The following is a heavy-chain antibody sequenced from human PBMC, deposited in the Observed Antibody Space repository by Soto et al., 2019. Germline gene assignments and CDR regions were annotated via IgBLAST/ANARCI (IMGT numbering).Heavy chain of an antibody. CDR3: ARDRVDTIFGVVRHASASYYYGMDV. V-gene: IGHV4-59*01. J-gene: IGHJ6*02. CDR2: IYYSGST. D-gene: IGHD3-3*01. Sequence: SETLSLTCTVSGGSISSYYWSWIRQPPGKGLEWIGYIYYSGSTNYNPSLKSRVTISVDTSKNQFSLKLSSVTAADTAVYYCARDRVDTIFGVVRHASASYYYGMDVWGQGTTVTVS. CDR1: GGSISSYY.